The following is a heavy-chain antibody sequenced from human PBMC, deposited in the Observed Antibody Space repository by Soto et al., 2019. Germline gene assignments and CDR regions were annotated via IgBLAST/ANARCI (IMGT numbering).Heavy chain of an antibody. CDR1: GFTFSSYS. J-gene: IGHJ6*02. CDR2: ISSSSTI. Sequence: PGGSLRLSCAASGFTFSSYSMNWVRQAPGKGQEMVSYISSSSTIYYADSVKGRFTISRDNAKNSLYLQMNSLRAEDTAVYYCARDRNKLEWLLYYYYGMDVWGQGTTVTVSS. V-gene: IGHV3-48*01. D-gene: IGHD3-3*01. CDR3: ARDRNKLEWLLYYYYGMDV.